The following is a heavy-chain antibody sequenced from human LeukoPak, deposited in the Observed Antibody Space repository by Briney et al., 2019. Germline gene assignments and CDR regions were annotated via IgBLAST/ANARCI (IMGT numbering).Heavy chain of an antibody. Sequence: GGSLRLSCAASGFTFSSYAMHWVRQAPGKGLEWVAVISYDGSNKYYADSVKGRFTISRDNSKNTLYLQMNSLRAEDTAVYYCARGDITIFGVAREGIDYWGQGTLVTVSS. CDR3: ARGDITIFGVAREGIDY. CDR2: ISYDGSNK. CDR1: GFTFSSYA. D-gene: IGHD3-3*01. V-gene: IGHV3-30-3*01. J-gene: IGHJ4*02.